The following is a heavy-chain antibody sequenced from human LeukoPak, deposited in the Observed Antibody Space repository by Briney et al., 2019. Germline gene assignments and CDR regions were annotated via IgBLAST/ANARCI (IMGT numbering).Heavy chain of an antibody. CDR2: INHSGST. Sequence: QSSETLSLTCAVYGGSFSGYYWSWIRQPPGKGLEWIGEINHSGSTNYNPSLKSRVTISVDTSKNQFSLKLSSVTAADTAVYYCARKTDSRHTMWFRELLGFDPWGQGTLVTVSS. CDR3: ARKTDSRHTMWFRELLGFDP. D-gene: IGHD3-10*01. J-gene: IGHJ5*02. V-gene: IGHV4-34*01. CDR1: GGSFSGYY.